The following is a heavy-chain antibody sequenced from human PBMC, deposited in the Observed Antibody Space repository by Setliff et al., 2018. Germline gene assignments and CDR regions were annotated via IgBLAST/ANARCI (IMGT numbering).Heavy chain of an antibody. V-gene: IGHV4-34*01. Sequence: KPSETLSLTCAVYGGSFSGYYWSWIRQPPGKGLEWIGEINHSGSTNYNPSLKSRVTISVETSKNQFSLKLSSVTAADTAVYYCARGKVLYDYVWGSYRYEDYYYGMDVWGQGTTVTVSS. D-gene: IGHD3-16*02. CDR1: GGSFSGYY. CDR2: INHSGST. CDR3: ARGKVLYDYVWGSYRYEDYYYGMDV. J-gene: IGHJ6*02.